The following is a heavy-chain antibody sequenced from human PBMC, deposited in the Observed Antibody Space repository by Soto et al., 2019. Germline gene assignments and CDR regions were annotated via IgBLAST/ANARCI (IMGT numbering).Heavy chain of an antibody. J-gene: IGHJ4*01. D-gene: IGHD1-26*01. CDR2: ISSSSSTI. CDR1: GFTFSSYS. Sequence: GGSLRLSCAASGFTFSSYSMNWVRQAPGKGLEWVSYISSSSSTIYYADSVKGRFTISRDNAKNSLYLQMNSLRAEDTAVYYCARDPDPLGVLFSGSPLFPQGFDYWGQGTLVTVSS. V-gene: IGHV3-48*01. CDR3: ARDPDPLGVLFSGSPLFPQGFDY.